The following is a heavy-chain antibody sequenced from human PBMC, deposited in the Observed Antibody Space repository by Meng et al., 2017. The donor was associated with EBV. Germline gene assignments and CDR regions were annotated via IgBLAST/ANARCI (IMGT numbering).Heavy chain of an antibody. V-gene: IGHV2-5*02. CDR2: IYWDDDK. D-gene: IGHD6-6*01. CDR1: GFSLITRGVG. Sequence: QFTLKDAGPTLGKPPQTLTLTCTFSGFSLITRGVGVGWIRQPPGKALEWLALIYWDDDKRYSPSLKSRLTITKDTSKNQVVLTMTNMDPVDAATYYCAHIIAARPFDYWGQGTLVTVSS. J-gene: IGHJ4*02. CDR3: AHIIAARPFDY.